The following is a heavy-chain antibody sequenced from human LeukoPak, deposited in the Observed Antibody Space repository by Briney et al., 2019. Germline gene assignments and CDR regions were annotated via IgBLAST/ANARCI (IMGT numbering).Heavy chain of an antibody. CDR2: ISGDSRYI. CDR1: GFTFFTYS. J-gene: IGHJ4*02. V-gene: IGHV3-21*06. D-gene: IGHD3-10*01. Sequence: PGESLRLSCAASGFTFFTYSMNWVRQAPGKGLEWVSSISGDSRYIYYADSMKGRFTISRDNAKNSVFLQMNSLRVEDTAIYYCARVSNYYGSGSYYPVSVAFDYWGQGTLVTVSS. CDR3: ARVSNYYGSGSYYPVSVAFDY.